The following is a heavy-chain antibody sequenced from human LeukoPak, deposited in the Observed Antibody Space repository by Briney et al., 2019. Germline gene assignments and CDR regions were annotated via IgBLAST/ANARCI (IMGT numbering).Heavy chain of an antibody. D-gene: IGHD3-3*01. V-gene: IGHV5-51*01. Sequence: PGAPLQISCRTSGYSFTMYWVAWVRQLPGKGLEWMGITLPGDFNTRYSPSCQGQVSISADKSVNTAYLQWSSLKASDTGMYYCARRTARGYDIWGQGTMITVSS. J-gene: IGHJ3*02. CDR3: ARRTARGYDI. CDR1: GYSFTMYW. CDR2: TLPGDFNT.